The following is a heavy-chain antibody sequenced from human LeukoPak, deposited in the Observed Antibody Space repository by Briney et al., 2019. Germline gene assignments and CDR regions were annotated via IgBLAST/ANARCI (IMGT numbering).Heavy chain of an antibody. Sequence: GGSLRLSCAASGFTFSDHYMDWVRQAPGKGLEWVGRTRNKANSYTTEYAASVKGRFTISRDDSKNSLYLQMNSLKTEDTAVYYCARDSYCGGDCSPSFDYWGQGTLVTVSS. J-gene: IGHJ4*02. CDR1: GFTFSDHY. CDR2: TRNKANSYTT. D-gene: IGHD2-21*02. CDR3: ARDSYCGGDCSPSFDY. V-gene: IGHV3-72*01.